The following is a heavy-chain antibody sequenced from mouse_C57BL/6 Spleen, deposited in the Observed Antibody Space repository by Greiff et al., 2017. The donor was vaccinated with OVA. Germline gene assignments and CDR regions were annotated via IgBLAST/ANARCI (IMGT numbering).Heavy chain of an antibody. CDR2: ISSGSSTI. CDR1: GFTFSDYG. CDR3: ARLQVTTVVNFDV. D-gene: IGHD1-1*01. J-gene: IGHJ1*03. Sequence: EVMLVESGGGLVKPGGSLKLSCAASGFTFSDYGMHWVRQAPEKGLEWVAYISSGSSTIYYADTVKGRFTISRDNAKNTLFLQMTSLRSEDTAMYYCARLQVTTVVNFDVWGTGTTVTVSS. V-gene: IGHV5-17*01.